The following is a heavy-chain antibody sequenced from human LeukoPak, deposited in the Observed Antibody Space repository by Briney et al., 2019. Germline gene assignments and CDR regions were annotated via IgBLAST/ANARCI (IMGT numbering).Heavy chain of an antibody. J-gene: IGHJ4*02. CDR3: ARQVKIRLGELSLAN. CDR2: MNPNSGNT. D-gene: IGHD3-16*02. V-gene: IGHV1-8*01. CDR1: GYTFTTYD. Sequence: GASVKVSCKASGYTFTTYDINWVRQATGQGLEWMGWMNPNSGNTGYAQKFQGRVTMTRNTSISTAYMELSGLRSEDTAVYYCARQVKIRLGELSLANWGQGTLVTVSS.